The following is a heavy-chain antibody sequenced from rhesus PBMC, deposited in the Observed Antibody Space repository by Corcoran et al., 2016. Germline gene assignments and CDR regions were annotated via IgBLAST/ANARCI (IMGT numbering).Heavy chain of an antibody. V-gene: IGHV4-169*02. CDR2: IYGSGSST. Sequence: QLQLQESGPGLVKPSETLSVTCAVSGGSISSSYWSWIRQAPGKGLEWIGYIYGSGSSTNYNPSLKSRVTLSVDTSKNRLALKLSSVTTADTAVYYCARDLTYSSGWYGFDYWGQGVLVTVSS. J-gene: IGHJ4*01. CDR1: GGSISSSY. CDR3: ARDLTYSSGWYGFDY. D-gene: IGHD6-31*01.